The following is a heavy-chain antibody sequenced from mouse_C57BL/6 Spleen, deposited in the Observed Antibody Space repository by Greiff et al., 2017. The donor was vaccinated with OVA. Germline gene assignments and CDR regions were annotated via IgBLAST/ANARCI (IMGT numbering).Heavy chain of an antibody. CDR3: AKTDYGNYGAMDY. V-gene: IGHV2-5*01. Sequence: VKLVESGPGLVQPSQSLSITCTVSGFSLTSYGVHWVRQSPGKGLEWLGVIWRGGSTDYNAAFMSRLSITKDNSKSQVFFKMNSLQADDTAIYYCAKTDYGNYGAMDYWGQGTSVTVSS. CDR1: GFSLTSYG. CDR2: IWRGGST. D-gene: IGHD2-1*01. J-gene: IGHJ4*01.